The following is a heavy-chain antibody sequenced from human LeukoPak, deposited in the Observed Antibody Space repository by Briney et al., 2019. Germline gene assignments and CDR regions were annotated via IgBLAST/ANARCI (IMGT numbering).Heavy chain of an antibody. Sequence: GGSLRLSCAASGFTFSSYWMHRVRQAPGKGLVWVSRINSDGSSTSYADSVKGRYTISRDNAKNTLYLQMNSLRAEDTAVYYCARDYIVATKGGYYYGMDVWGQGTTVTVSS. CDR1: GFTFSSYW. J-gene: IGHJ6*02. D-gene: IGHD5-12*01. CDR2: INSDGSST. CDR3: ARDYIVATKGGYYYGMDV. V-gene: IGHV3-74*01.